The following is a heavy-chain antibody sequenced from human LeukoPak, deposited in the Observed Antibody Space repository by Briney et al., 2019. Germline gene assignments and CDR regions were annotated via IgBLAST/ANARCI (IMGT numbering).Heavy chain of an antibody. CDR1: GFTFSNYG. J-gene: IGHJ4*02. CDR2: ISGSGANT. V-gene: IGHV3-23*01. Sequence: GGSLRLSCAASGFTFSNYGMSWVRQAPGKGLEWVSVISGSGANTYYADSVKGRFTISRDNSKNTLYLQVNSLRAEDAAVYYCAKAKSYYSNYDYWGQGTLVTVSS. D-gene: IGHD4-11*01. CDR3: AKAKSYYSNYDY.